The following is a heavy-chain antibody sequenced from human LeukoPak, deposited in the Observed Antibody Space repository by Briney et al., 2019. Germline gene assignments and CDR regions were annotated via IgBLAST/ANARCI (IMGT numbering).Heavy chain of an antibody. J-gene: IGHJ6*04. Sequence: GGSLRLSCAASGFTFSSYEMSWVRQAPGKGLEWVSYISSSGSTIYYADSVKGRFTISRDNAKNSLYLQMNSLRAEDTAVYYCARDTHRYFDWLKTYYYYGMDVWGKGTTVTVSS. V-gene: IGHV3-48*03. CDR2: ISSSGSTI. D-gene: IGHD3-9*01. CDR1: GFTFSSYE. CDR3: ARDTHRYFDWLKTYYYYGMDV.